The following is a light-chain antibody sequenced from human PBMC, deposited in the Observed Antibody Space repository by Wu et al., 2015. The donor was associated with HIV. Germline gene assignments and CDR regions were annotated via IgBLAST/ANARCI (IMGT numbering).Light chain of an antibody. CDR1: QSVSSSY. J-gene: IGKJ1*01. V-gene: IGKV3-20*01. CDR2: GAS. Sequence: EIVLTQPPGTLSLSPGERATLSCRASQSVSSSYLAWYQQKPGQAPRLLIYGASSRATGIPDRFSGSGSGKDFTLTINRVEPEDFAVYYCQQYSSSPRTFGQGTKVEFK. CDR3: QQYSSSPRT.